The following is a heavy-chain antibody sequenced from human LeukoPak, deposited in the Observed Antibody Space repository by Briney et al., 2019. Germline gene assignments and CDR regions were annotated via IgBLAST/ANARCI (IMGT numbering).Heavy chain of an antibody. CDR1: GYTFASYG. Sequence: AASVKVSCKASGYTFASYGITWVRQAPGQGLEWMGWISGYNGNTKYAQRFQGRVTMTTDTSTSTAYMELRSLRSDDTAVYYCARDRVFDGRDSSWLSWFDPWGQGTLVTVSS. CDR2: ISGYNGNT. D-gene: IGHD6-13*01. CDR3: ARDRVFDGRDSSWLSWFDP. J-gene: IGHJ5*02. V-gene: IGHV1-18*04.